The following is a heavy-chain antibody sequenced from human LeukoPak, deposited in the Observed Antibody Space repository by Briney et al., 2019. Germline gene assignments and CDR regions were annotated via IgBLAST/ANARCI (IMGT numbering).Heavy chain of an antibody. CDR3: AREGPLRLPYFDP. CDR1: GYTFTGYY. V-gene: IGHV1-2*02. J-gene: IGHJ5*02. Sequence: ASVKVSCKASGYTFTGYYMDWVRQAPGQGLEWMGWINPNIGGTNYAQKFQGRVTMTRDTSISTAYMELSSLRSDDTAVYYCAREGPLRLPYFDPWGQGTLVTVSS. D-gene: IGHD4-17*01. CDR2: INPNIGGT.